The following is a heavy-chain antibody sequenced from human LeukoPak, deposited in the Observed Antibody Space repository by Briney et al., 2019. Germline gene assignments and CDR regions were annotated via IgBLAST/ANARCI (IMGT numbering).Heavy chain of an antibody. V-gene: IGHV3-48*01. CDR2: ITSASSTI. CDR3: ARAILNIVGTIREVDY. CDR1: GFTFSSYS. J-gene: IGHJ4*02. D-gene: IGHD5-12*01. Sequence: GGSLRLSCAVSGFTFSSYSMNWVRQAPGKGLEWVSYITSASSTIYYVDSVKGRFTISRDNSKNTLYLQMNSLRAEDTAVYYCARAILNIVGTIREVDYWGQGTLVTVSS.